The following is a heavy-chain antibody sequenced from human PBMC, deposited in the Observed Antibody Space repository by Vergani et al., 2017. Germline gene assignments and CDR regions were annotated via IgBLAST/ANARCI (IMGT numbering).Heavy chain of an antibody. J-gene: IGHJ3*01. V-gene: IGHV2-5*01. Sequence: ITLRESGPTLVKPTQTLTLTCTFSGFSLTTGGEGVGWIRQPPGRALEWLAFVNWNDNERYNPSLKSRVTITKDTSKNEVFLTMATMDPVDTATYYCVHILGYFDWDGAFDVWGPGAMVTVSS. D-gene: IGHD3-9*01. CDR1: GFSLTTGGEG. CDR3: VHILGYFDWDGAFDV. CDR2: VNWNDNE.